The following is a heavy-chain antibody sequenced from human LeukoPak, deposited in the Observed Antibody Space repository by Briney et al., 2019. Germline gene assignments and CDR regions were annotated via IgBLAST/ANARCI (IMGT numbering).Heavy chain of an antibody. V-gene: IGHV3-21*01. CDR2: ISSTSDYI. J-gene: IGHJ3*02. Sequence: GGSLRLSCVASGFTFTNYAINWVRQAPGKGLEWVSSISSTSDYIYYADSVKGRFTISRDNTKSSLYLQMNSLRAEDTAVYYCVSGNDPDSTWENYRLDAFDIWGQGTTVIVSS. CDR1: GFTFTNYA. D-gene: IGHD3-16*02. CDR3: VSGNDPDSTWENYRLDAFDI.